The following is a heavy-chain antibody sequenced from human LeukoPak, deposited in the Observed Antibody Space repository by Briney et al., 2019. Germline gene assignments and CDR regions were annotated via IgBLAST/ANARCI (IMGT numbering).Heavy chain of an antibody. V-gene: IGHV3-11*04. CDR2: ISSSGSTI. D-gene: IGHD3-9*01. CDR1: GFTFSDYY. J-gene: IGHJ6*03. Sequence: GGSLRLSCAASGFTFSDYYMSWIRQAPGKGLEWVSYISSSGSTIYYADSVKGRFTISRDNAKNSLYLQMNSLRAEDTAVYYCARDPLTLYDYYMDVWGKGTTVTVS. CDR3: ARDPLTLYDYYMDV.